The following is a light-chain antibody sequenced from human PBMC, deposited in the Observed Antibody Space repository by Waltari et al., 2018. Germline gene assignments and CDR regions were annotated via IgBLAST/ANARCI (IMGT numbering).Light chain of an antibody. CDR1: SSNIGTNY. Sequence: SVLTQPPSVSAAPGQRVTISCSGGSSNIGTNYVSCYRQFPGTAPKLLIYENSERPSGIPGRFSGSKSGTSATLDITGLQAGDEADYYCGTWDSSLSGAVFGGGTHLTVL. CDR3: GTWDSSLSGAV. J-gene: IGLJ7*01. V-gene: IGLV1-51*02. CDR2: ENS.